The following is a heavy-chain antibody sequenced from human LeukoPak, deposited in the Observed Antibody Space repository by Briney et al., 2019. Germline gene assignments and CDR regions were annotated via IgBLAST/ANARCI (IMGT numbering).Heavy chain of an antibody. CDR2: IISSNSYT. Sequence: GGSLRLSCAASGFTFSSYSMCWVRRVPGKGLEWVSCIISSNSYTHYADSAKGRFTISRDNGQNSLYLQMNSLRAEDTAMYYCVKDGSGSWGGTNWLDSWGQGTLVTVSS. CDR3: VKDGSGSWGGTNWLDS. J-gene: IGHJ5*01. V-gene: IGHV3-21*06. D-gene: IGHD3-22*01. CDR1: GFTFSSYS.